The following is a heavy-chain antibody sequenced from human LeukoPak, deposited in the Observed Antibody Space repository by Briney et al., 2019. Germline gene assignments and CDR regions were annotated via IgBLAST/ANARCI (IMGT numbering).Heavy chain of an antibody. D-gene: IGHD3-22*01. CDR3: ARAGVWDYSDSSGYHNAAFDI. V-gene: IGHV1-3*01. CDR1: GYTFTSYA. J-gene: IGHJ3*02. CDR2: INAGNGNT. Sequence: ASVKVSCKASGYTFTSYAMHWVRQAPGQRLEWMGWINAGNGNTKYSQEFQGRVTITRDTSASTAYMDLSRLRSDDTAVYYCARAGVWDYSDSSGYHNAAFDIWGQGTMVTVSS.